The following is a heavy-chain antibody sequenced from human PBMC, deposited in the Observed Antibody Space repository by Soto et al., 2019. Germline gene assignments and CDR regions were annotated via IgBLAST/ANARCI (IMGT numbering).Heavy chain of an antibody. V-gene: IGHV1-18*01. CDR3: ARALYYYDNSGLAY. CDR2: INIYSGDA. CDR1: GYTFTSYR. J-gene: IGHJ4*02. Sequence: QVRLEQSGPEVKKTGASVKVSCKASGYTFTSYRISWLRQAPGQGLEWMGWINIYSGDANYAQRFQDRVTMTRDTSKNTVYMEMRSLRSDDTAVYYCARALYYYDNSGLAYWGQGTLVTVSS. D-gene: IGHD3-22*01.